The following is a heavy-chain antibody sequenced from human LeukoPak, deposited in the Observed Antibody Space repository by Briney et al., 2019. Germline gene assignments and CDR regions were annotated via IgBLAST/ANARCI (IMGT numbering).Heavy chain of an antibody. V-gene: IGHV4-39*07. CDR3: ARGRPVLRYFDWRIEDGWFDP. CDR2: IYYSGST. J-gene: IGHJ5*02. D-gene: IGHD3-9*01. Sequence: SQTLSLTCTVSGGSISSGSYYWGWIRQPPGKGLEWIGGIYYSGSTYYNPSLKSRVTISVDTSKNQFSLKLSSVTAADTAVYYCARGRPVLRYFDWRIEDGWFDPWGQGTLVTVSS. CDR1: GGSISSGSYY.